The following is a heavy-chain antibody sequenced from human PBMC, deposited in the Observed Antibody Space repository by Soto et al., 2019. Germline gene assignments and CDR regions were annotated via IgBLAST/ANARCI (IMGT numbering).Heavy chain of an antibody. CDR1: GSSISPFY. Sequence: QVQLQESGPGLVKPSETLSLTCTVSGSSISPFYWSWIRQPPGKGLEWIGYIYYTGSTKYNPSLKSRVTLSLGTSRNQLSQKLSSVTAADTAVYYCTRVGGYYGDYPNFDYWGPGTLVAVSS. CDR2: IYYTGST. CDR3: TRVGGYYGDYPNFDY. J-gene: IGHJ4*02. V-gene: IGHV4-59*01. D-gene: IGHD4-17*01.